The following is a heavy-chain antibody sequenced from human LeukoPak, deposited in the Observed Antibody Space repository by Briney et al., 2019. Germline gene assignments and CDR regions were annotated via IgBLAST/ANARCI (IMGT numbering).Heavy chain of an antibody. CDR1: GFTVSSNY. CDR3: AKGSGINHYHWIDP. CDR2: IYSGGST. Sequence: GGSQRLSCAASGFTVSSNYMSWVRQAPGKGLEWVSVIYSGGSTYYADSVKGRFTISRDNSKNTLYLQMDSLRAEDTALYYCAKGSGINHYHWIDPWGQGTLVTVSS. D-gene: IGHD1-14*01. J-gene: IGHJ5*02. V-gene: IGHV3-53*01.